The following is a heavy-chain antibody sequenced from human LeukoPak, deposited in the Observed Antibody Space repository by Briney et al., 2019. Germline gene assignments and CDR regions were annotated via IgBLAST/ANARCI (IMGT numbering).Heavy chain of an antibody. J-gene: IGHJ6*02. CDR3: ARDHDLGGYSYGYGNYYYYYGMDV. CDR1: GFTFSSYW. CDR2: IKQDGSEK. Sequence: GGSLRLSCAASGFTFSSYWMSWVRQAPGKGLEWVANIKQDGSEKYYVDSVKGRFTISRDNAKNSLYLQMNSLRAEDTAVYYCARDHDLGGYSYGYGNYYYYYGMDVWGQGTTVTVSS. D-gene: IGHD5-18*01. V-gene: IGHV3-7*01.